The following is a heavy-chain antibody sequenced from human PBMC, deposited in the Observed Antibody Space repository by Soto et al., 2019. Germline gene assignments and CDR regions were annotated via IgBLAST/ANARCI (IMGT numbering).Heavy chain of an antibody. CDR1: GFTFTSSA. J-gene: IGHJ3*02. D-gene: IGHD2-15*01. CDR2: IVFGSGNT. V-gene: IGHV1-58*01. Sequence: SVKVSCKASGFTFTSSAVQWVRQARGQRLVWIGWIVFGSGNTYYAQEFQERDTITRDMSTSTAYMELSSLSSEDTAVYSCAVFRYCSGGSCYLSLYICGQATIVTV. CDR3: AVFRYCSGGSCYLSLYI.